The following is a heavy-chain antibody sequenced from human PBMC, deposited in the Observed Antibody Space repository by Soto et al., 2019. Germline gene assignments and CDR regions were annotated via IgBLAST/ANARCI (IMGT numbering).Heavy chain of an antibody. J-gene: IGHJ5*02. D-gene: IGHD2-2*01. CDR1: GYTFTSYA. CDR3: ARSRTVPAAIGWFDP. Sequence: QVQLVQSGAEVKKPGASVKVSCKASGYTFTSYAMHWVRQAPGHRLEWMGWINAGNGNTKYSQKFQGRVTITRDTSASTAYMELSSLRSEDTAVYYCARSRTVPAAIGWFDPWGQGTLVTVSS. CDR2: INAGNGNT. V-gene: IGHV1-3*01.